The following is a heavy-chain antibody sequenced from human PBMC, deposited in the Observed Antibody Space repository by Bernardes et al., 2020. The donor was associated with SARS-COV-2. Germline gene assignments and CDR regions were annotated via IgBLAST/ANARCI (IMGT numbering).Heavy chain of an antibody. V-gene: IGHV4-59*01. J-gene: IGHJ2*01. CDR3: ARVPYSSGWYVSWYFDL. Sequence: SETLYLTCTVSGGSISSYYWSWIRQPPGKGLEWIGYIYYSGSTNYNPSLKSRVTISVDTSKNQFSLKLSSVTAADTAVYYCARVPYSSGWYVSWYFDLWGRGTLVTVSS. CDR2: IYYSGST. D-gene: IGHD6-19*01. CDR1: GGSISSYY.